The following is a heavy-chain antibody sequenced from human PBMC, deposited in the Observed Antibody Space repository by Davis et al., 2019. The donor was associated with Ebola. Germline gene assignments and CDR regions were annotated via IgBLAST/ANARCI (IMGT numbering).Heavy chain of an antibody. D-gene: IGHD3-9*01. CDR2: IYYSGST. J-gene: IGHJ6*02. CDR1: GGAISSGGYS. V-gene: IGHV4-61*08. Sequence: SETLSLTCAVSGGAISSGGYSWSWIRQPPGKGLEWIGYIYYSGSTNYNPSLKSRVTISVDTSKNQFSLKLSSVTAADTAVYYCARLGVADWYYYGMDVWGQGTTVTVSS. CDR3: ARLGVADWYYYGMDV.